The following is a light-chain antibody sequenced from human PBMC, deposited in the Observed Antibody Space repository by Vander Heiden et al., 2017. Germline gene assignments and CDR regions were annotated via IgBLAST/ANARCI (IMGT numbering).Light chain of an antibody. CDR1: RSNIGTNT. Sequence: QSVLTQPPSASGTPGQRVTISCSGSRSNIGTNTVNWYQQLPGTAPKLLISSNNQRPSGVPDRFSGSKSGTSASLAISGLQSEDEADYYCASWDGSLNGYVFGNATKVTVL. V-gene: IGLV1-44*01. CDR3: ASWDGSLNGYV. J-gene: IGLJ1*01. CDR2: SNN.